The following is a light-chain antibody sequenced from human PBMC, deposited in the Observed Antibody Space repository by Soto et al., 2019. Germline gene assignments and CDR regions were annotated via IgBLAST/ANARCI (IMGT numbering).Light chain of an antibody. CDR1: QNINTW. J-gene: IGKJ1*01. CDR3: QQSYSTPQT. CDR2: KAS. Sequence: GYRVTITCRASQNINTWLAWFQQQPRKATKLLIYKASSLQSGVPSRFSGTGSGTEFTLTISSLQPDDFATYYCQQSYSTPQTFGQGTKVDIK. V-gene: IGKV1-5*03.